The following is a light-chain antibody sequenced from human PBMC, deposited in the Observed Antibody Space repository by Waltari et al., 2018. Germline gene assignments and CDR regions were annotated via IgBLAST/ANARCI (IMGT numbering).Light chain of an antibody. V-gene: IGLV1-51*02. Sequence: QSVLTQPPSVSAAPGQRVTISCSGGSSNIGNNYVSWYRQFPGTAPKLLIYENTGRPSGITGRFSGSKSDTSATLDITGLQAGDEADYYCGTWDSSLSGAVFGGGTHLTVL. J-gene: IGLJ7*01. CDR3: GTWDSSLSGAV. CDR2: ENT. CDR1: SSNIGNNY.